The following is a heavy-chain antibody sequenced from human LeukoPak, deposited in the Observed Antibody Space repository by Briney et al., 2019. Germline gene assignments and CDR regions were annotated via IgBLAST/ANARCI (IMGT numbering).Heavy chain of an antibody. D-gene: IGHD1-1*01. V-gene: IGHV3-21*01. CDR2: ISSTGSYI. CDR1: GFNLNSYM. J-gene: IGHJ5*02. CDR3: TRVAQSGPTGWFDP. Sequence: GGSQRLSCAASGFNLNSYMLNWVRQAPGKGLEWVSSISSTGSYIYYADSVKGRFTISRDNPGNVVYLQMDSLRAEDTAVYYCTRVAQSGPTGWFDPWGQGTLVTVSS.